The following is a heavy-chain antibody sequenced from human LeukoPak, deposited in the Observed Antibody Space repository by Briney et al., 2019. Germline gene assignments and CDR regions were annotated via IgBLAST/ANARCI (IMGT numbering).Heavy chain of an antibody. V-gene: IGHV1-2*02. D-gene: IGHD2-21*01. J-gene: IGHJ4*02. CDR2: ISPNSGGT. CDR3: ARDQGISYSNFDY. CDR1: GYTFTGYY. Sequence: ASVKVSCKASGYTFTGYYMHWVRQAPGQGLEWMGWISPNSGGTNYAQKFQGRVTMTRDTSISTAYMELSRLRSDDTAVYYCARDQGISYSNFDYWGQGTLVTVSS.